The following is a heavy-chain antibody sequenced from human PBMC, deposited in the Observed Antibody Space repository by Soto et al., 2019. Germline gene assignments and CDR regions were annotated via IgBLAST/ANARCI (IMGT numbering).Heavy chain of an antibody. Sequence: QVQLVQSGAEVKKPGASVKVSCKASGDTFINYYIHWVPQAPGHGLEWMAIVNPTGRSTNYAQKFQGRLTLTMDTSAAPVYMDLTRLTSQDTAMYYCARHLAAGDVWGQGTLVTVSS. CDR1: GDTFINYY. CDR3: ARHLAAGDV. J-gene: IGHJ4*02. V-gene: IGHV1-46*01. CDR2: VNPTGRST. D-gene: IGHD2-8*02.